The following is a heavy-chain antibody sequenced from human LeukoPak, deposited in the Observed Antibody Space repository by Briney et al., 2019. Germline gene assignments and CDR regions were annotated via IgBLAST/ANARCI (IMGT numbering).Heavy chain of an antibody. CDR3: ARDASGGDDYGDYRPFDY. CDR1: GGSISSYY. V-gene: IGHV4-59*01. J-gene: IGHJ4*02. CDR2: IYYSGST. Sequence: SETLSLTCTVSGGSISSYYWSWIRQPPGKGLEWIGYIYYSGSTNYNPSLKSRATISVDTSKNQFSLKLSSVTAADTAVYYCARDASGGDDYGDYRPFDYWGQGTLVTVSS. D-gene: IGHD4-17*01.